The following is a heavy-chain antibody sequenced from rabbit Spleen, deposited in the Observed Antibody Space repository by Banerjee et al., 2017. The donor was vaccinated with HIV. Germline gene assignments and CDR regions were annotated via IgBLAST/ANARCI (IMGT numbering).Heavy chain of an antibody. D-gene: IGHD8-1*01. CDR3: ARDGAGGSYFAL. J-gene: IGHJ4*01. CDR1: GFTLSSYY. Sequence: QLEESAGGLVQPGGSLKLSCKASGFTLSSYYMNWVRQAPGKGLEWIACIDTYDGDTDYANWVNGRFSISRENAQNTVFLQMTSLTAADTATYFCARDGAGGSYFALWGPGTLVTVS. V-gene: IGHV1S7*01. CDR2: IDTYDGDT.